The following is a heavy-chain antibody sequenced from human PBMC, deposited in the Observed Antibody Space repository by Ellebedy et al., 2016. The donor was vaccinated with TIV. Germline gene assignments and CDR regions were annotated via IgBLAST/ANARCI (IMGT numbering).Heavy chain of an antibody. Sequence: GGSLRLSCEAAGFNFGKSALSWVRQAPGKGLQWVSSINGRASDSYYADSVKGRFTISRDNSKNALYLQMSSLRTDDTAMYYCAKDDDDCISHWGQGTLVTVAS. D-gene: IGHD3-22*01. J-gene: IGHJ4*02. CDR1: GFNFGKSA. CDR3: AKDDDDCISH. V-gene: IGHV3-23*01. CDR2: INGRASDS.